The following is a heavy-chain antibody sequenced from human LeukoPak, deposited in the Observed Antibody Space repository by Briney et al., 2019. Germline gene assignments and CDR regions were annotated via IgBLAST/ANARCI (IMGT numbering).Heavy chain of an antibody. CDR2: IIPIFGTA. D-gene: IGHD5-24*01. J-gene: IGHJ5*02. Sequence: GASVKVSCKASGGTFSSYAISWVRQAPGQGLEWMGGIIPIFGTANYAQKFQGRVTITADESTSTAYMELSSLRSEDTAVYYCARDPGSNYDLGYNWFDPWGQGTLVTASS. V-gene: IGHV1-69*13. CDR3: ARDPGSNYDLGYNWFDP. CDR1: GGTFSSYA.